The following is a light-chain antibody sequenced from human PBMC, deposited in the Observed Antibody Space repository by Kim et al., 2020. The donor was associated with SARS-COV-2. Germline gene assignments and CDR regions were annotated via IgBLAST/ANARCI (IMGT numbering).Light chain of an antibody. Sequence: DIQMTQSPSTLSASVGDRVTITCRASQSISSWLAWYQQKPWKAPKLLIYDASSLESGVPSRFSGSGSGTEFTLTISSLQPDDFATYYCQQYNSYPYTFGQGTKLEI. CDR3: QQYNSYPYT. V-gene: IGKV1-5*01. CDR2: DAS. CDR1: QSISSW. J-gene: IGKJ2*01.